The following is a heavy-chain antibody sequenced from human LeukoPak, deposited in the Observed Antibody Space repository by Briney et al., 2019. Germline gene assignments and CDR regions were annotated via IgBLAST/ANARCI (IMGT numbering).Heavy chain of an antibody. Sequence: GGSLRLSCTVSGFTVSSNSMSWVRQAPGKGLEWVSLIYSDNTHYSDSVKGRFTISRDNSKNTLYLQMNSLRAEDTAVYYCTRRAGAYSHPYDYWGQGTLVTVSS. V-gene: IGHV3-53*01. J-gene: IGHJ4*02. D-gene: IGHD4/OR15-4a*01. CDR2: IYSDNT. CDR1: GFTVSSNS. CDR3: TRRAGAYSHPYDY.